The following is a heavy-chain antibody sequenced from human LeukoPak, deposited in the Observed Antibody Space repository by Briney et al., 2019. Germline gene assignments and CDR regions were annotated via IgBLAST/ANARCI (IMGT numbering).Heavy chain of an antibody. CDR3: AKTRYYDSSGVPGDY. CDR1: GFTFSSYG. D-gene: IGHD3-22*01. Sequence: GGSLRLSCAASGFTFSSYGMHWVRQAPGKGLEWVAVISHDGSNSYYADSVKGRFTISRDNSKNTLHLQMSSLRAEDTAVYYCAKTRYYDSSGVPGDYWGQGTLVTVSS. CDR2: ISHDGSNS. V-gene: IGHV3-30*18. J-gene: IGHJ4*02.